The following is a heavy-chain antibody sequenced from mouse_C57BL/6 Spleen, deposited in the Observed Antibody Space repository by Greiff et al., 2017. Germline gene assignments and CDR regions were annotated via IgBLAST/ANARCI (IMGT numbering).Heavy chain of an antibody. CDR1: GYTFTSYW. J-gene: IGHJ4*01. CDR2: IDPSDSET. V-gene: IGHV1-52*01. Sequence: QVQLQQPGAELVRPGSSVKLSCKASGYTFTSYWMHWVKQRPIQGLEWIGNIDPSDSETHYNQKFKDKATLTVDKSSSTAYMQLGSLTSEDSAVYYCERGDDPYAMDYGGQGTSVTVSS. CDR3: ERGDDPYAMDY.